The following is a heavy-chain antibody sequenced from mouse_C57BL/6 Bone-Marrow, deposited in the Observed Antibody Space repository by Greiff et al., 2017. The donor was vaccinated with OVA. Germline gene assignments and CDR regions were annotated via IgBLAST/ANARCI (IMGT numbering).Heavy chain of an antibody. CDR3: ARRVLWYDYPYGYFDV. V-gene: IGHV1-76*01. D-gene: IGHD2-4*01. CDR1: GYTFTDYY. CDR2: IYPGSGNT. J-gene: IGHJ1*03. Sequence: QVQLKESGAELVRPGASVKLSCKASGYTFTDYYINWVKQRPGQGLEWIARIYPGSGNTYYNEKFKGKATLTAEKSSSTAYMQLSSLTTEDSAVYFGARRVLWYDYPYGYFDVWGTGTTVTVSS.